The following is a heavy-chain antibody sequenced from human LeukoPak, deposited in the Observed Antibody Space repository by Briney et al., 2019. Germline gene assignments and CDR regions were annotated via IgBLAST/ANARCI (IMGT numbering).Heavy chain of an antibody. Sequence: PGGSLRLSCAASGFTFSSYWMNWARQAPGKGLEWVSSISSSSSYIYYADSVKGRFTISRDNAKNSLYLQMNSLRAEDTAVYYCAREECSGGSCHYGMDVWGQGTTVTVSS. J-gene: IGHJ6*02. D-gene: IGHD2-15*01. CDR2: ISSSSSYI. V-gene: IGHV3-21*01. CDR1: GFTFSSYW. CDR3: AREECSGGSCHYGMDV.